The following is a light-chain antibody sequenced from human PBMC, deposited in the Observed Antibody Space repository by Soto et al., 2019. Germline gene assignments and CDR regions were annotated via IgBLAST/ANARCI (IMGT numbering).Light chain of an antibody. Sequence: SALTQPPSAARAPGQSVSIPLPGTNSAVGAYNYVSWYQQHPGKAPKLIIYEVSKRPSGVPDRFSGSKSGNAASLTVSGLQAEDEADYYCSSCAGSDNYVFGTGTKVTVL. CDR1: NSAVGAYNY. J-gene: IGLJ1*01. V-gene: IGLV2-8*01. CDR3: SSCAGSDNYV. CDR2: EVS.